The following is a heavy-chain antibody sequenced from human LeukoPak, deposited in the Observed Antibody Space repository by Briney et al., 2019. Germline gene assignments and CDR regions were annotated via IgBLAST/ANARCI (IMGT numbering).Heavy chain of an antibody. D-gene: IGHD2-2*01. V-gene: IGHV4-34*01. CDR3: ARGWVVYCSSTSCYLPFDY. CDR1: GGSFSGYN. CDR2: INHSGST. Sequence: SETLSLTCAVYGGSFSGYNWSWIRQPPGKGLEWIGEINHSGSTNYNPSLKSRVTISVDTSKNQFSLKLSSVTAADTAVYYCARGWVVYCSSTSCYLPFDYWGQGTLVTVSS. J-gene: IGHJ4*02.